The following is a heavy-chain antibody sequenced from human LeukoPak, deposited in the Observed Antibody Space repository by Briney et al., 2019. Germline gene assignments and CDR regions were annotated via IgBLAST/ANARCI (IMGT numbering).Heavy chain of an antibody. Sequence: SETLSLTCAVYGGSFSGYYWSRIRQPPGKGLEWIGEINHSGSTNYNPSLKSRVTISVDTSKNQFSLKLSSVTAADTAVYYCARALKYYDSSGYWSSGAFDIWGQGTMVTVSS. CDR1: GGSFSGYY. CDR2: INHSGST. V-gene: IGHV4-34*01. CDR3: ARALKYYDSSGYWSSGAFDI. J-gene: IGHJ3*02. D-gene: IGHD3-22*01.